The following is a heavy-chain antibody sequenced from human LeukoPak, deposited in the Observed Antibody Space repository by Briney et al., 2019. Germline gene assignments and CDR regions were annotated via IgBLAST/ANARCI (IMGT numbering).Heavy chain of an antibody. Sequence: GGSLRLSCAASGFTFSSYSMNWVRQAPGKGLEWVSSIRCGSTYIYFADSMKGRFTISRDNAKNSLYLQMNSLRAEDTAVYYCARDIGYCSSTSCGTGMDVWGQGTTVT. V-gene: IGHV3-21*01. CDR2: IRCGSTYI. J-gene: IGHJ6*02. CDR1: GFTFSSYS. D-gene: IGHD2-2*01. CDR3: ARDIGYCSSTSCGTGMDV.